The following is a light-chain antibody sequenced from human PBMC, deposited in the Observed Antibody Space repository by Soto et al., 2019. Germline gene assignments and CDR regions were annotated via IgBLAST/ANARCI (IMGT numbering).Light chain of an antibody. J-gene: IGKJ5*01. CDR2: DAS. CDR3: QQRSNWPIT. Sequence: EIVMTQSPATLSGPPGERATLSCRASQSVSSSYLAWYQQKPGQAPRLLIYDASNRATGIPARFSGSGSGTDFTLTISSLEPEDFAVYYCQQRSNWPITFGQGTRLEIK. CDR1: QSVSSSY. V-gene: IGKV3D-20*02.